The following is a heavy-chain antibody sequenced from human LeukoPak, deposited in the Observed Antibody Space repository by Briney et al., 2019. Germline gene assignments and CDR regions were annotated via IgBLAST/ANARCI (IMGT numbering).Heavy chain of an antibody. CDR2: ISYDGSNK. CDR3: AREGRPPPQGPLDYHHHRIDL. J-gene: IGHJ6*02. CDR1: GFTFSSYA. D-gene: IGHD3-16*01. Sequence: GGSLRLSCAASGFTFSSYAMHWVRQAPGKGLEWVAVISYDGSNKYYADSVKGRFTISRDSSKNTLYLQMNSLRAEDTAVYYCAREGRPPPQGPLDYHHHRIDLRGQGTTVTVSS. V-gene: IGHV3-30-3*01.